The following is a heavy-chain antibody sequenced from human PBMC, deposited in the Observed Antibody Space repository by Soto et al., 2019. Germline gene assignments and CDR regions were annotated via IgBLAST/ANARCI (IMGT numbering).Heavy chain of an antibody. CDR2: IYHTGST. Sequence: ETLSLTCSVSVGARTNYYWNWMRQTPGKGLEWIGYIYHTGSTSKNPSLKSRVTLSLDTSKNQLTLNLTSVTAADTAIYYCARSVNRGYSYGYGHWGQGTLVTVPS. J-gene: IGHJ4*02. CDR1: VGARTNYY. CDR3: ARSVNRGYSYGYGH. D-gene: IGHD5-18*01. V-gene: IGHV4-59*01.